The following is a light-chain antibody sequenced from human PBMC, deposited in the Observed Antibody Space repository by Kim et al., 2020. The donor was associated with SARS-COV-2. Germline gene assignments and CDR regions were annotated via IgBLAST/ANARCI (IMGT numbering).Light chain of an antibody. J-gene: IGLJ2*01. CDR1: SLRSYY. CDR2: GKN. V-gene: IGLV3-19*01. Sequence: VALGQTVRITGQGDSLRSYYATWYQQKPGQAPILVIYGKNNRPSGIPDRFSGSSSGNTASLTITGTQAGDEADYYCNSRDSNENVFFGGGTQLTVL. CDR3: NSRDSNENVF.